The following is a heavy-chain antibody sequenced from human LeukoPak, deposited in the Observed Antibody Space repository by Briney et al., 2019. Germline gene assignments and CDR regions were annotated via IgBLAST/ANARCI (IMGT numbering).Heavy chain of an antibody. CDR1: GLTVSSTY. CDR3: ARDTITATLIDY. D-gene: IGHD5-12*01. Sequence: GGSLRLSCAASGLTVSSTYMNWVRQAPGKGLEWVSSISSSSSYIYYADSVKGRFTISRDNAKNSLYLQMNSLRAEDTAVYYCARDTITATLIDYWGQGTLVTVSS. CDR2: ISSSSSYI. V-gene: IGHV3-21*01. J-gene: IGHJ4*02.